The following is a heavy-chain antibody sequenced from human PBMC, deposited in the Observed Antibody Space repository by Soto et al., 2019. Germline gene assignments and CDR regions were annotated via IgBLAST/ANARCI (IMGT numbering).Heavy chain of an antibody. CDR1: GGTFSSYA. J-gene: IGHJ5*02. V-gene: IGHV1-69*01. CDR2: IIPIFGTA. CDR3: ARVVGCSGGSCYSGRGWCDP. D-gene: IGHD2-15*01. Sequence: QVQLVQSGAEVKKPGSSVKVSCKASGGTFSSYAISWVRQAPGQGLEWMGGIIPIFGTANYAQKFQGRVTITADESTSTAYMELSSLRSEDTAVYYCARVVGCSGGSCYSGRGWCDPWGQGTLVTVSS.